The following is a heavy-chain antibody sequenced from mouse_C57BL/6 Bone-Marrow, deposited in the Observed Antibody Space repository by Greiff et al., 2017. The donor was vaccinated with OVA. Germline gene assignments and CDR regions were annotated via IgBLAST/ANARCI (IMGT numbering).Heavy chain of an antibody. Sequence: EVKLQQSGPGLAKPSQTLSLTCSVTGYSITSDYWNWIRKFPGNKLEYMGYISYSGSTYYNPSLKSRISITRDNSKNHYFLQLISVTTEDTATYYCARSSYYYGSCYWYFDYWGQGTSLTVSS. J-gene: IGHJ2*02. CDR3: ARSSYYYGSCYWYFDY. D-gene: IGHD1-1*01. V-gene: IGHV3-8*01. CDR2: ISYSGST. CDR1: GYSITSDY.